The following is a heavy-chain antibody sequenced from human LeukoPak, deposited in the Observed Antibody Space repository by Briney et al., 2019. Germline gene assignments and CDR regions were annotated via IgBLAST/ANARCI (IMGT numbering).Heavy chain of an antibody. CDR3: ARDRRTGDAEYFQH. J-gene: IGHJ1*01. Sequence: GASVKVSCKASGYTFTSYGISWVRQAPGQGLEWMGWISAYNGNTIYAQKLQGRVTMTTDTSTSAAYMELRSLRSDDTAVYYCARDRRTGDAEYFQHWGQGTLVTVSS. CDR2: ISAYNGNT. V-gene: IGHV1-18*01. D-gene: IGHD3-16*01. CDR1: GYTFTSYG.